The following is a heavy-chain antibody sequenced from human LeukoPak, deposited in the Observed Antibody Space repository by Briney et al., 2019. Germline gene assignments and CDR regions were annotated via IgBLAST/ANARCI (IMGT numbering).Heavy chain of an antibody. J-gene: IGHJ6*03. CDR2: IYYSGST. Sequence: SETLSLTCNVSGGSIRGYYWSWIRQPPGKGLEWIGYIYYSGSTNYNPSLKSRVTISVDTSKNQFSLKLSSVTAADTAVYYCARGGEETTVTTWGNYYYYYMDVWGKGTTVTVSS. D-gene: IGHD4-17*01. V-gene: IGHV4-59*01. CDR3: ARGGEETTVTTWGNYYYYYMDV. CDR1: GGSIRGYY.